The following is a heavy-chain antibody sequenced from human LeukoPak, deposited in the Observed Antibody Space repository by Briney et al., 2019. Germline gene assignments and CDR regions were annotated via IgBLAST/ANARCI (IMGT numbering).Heavy chain of an antibody. CDR2: ISYDGSNK. J-gene: IGHJ4*02. Sequence: QTWGSLRLSCAASGFTFSSYGMHWVRQAPGKGLEWVAVISYDGSNKYYADSVKGRFTISRDNSKNTLYLQMNSLRAEDTAVYYCAKDPLPPVNWGQGTLVTVSS. D-gene: IGHD4-11*01. CDR1: GFTFSSYG. V-gene: IGHV3-30*18. CDR3: AKDPLPPVN.